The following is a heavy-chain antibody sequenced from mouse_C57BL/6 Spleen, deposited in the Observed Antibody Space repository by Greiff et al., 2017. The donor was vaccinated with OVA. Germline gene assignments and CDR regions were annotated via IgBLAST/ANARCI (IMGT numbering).Heavy chain of an antibody. V-gene: IGHV6-6*01. CDR3: TSIYYDYV. J-gene: IGHJ3*01. CDR2: IRNKANTHAT. Sequence: EVKLMESGGGLVQPGGSMKLSCAASGFTFSDAWMDWVRQSPEKGLEWVAEIRNKANTHATYYAESVKGRFTISRDDSKSIVYLQMNSLRAEDTGIYYCTSIYYDYVWGQGTLVTVSA. D-gene: IGHD2-4*01. CDR1: GFTFSDAW.